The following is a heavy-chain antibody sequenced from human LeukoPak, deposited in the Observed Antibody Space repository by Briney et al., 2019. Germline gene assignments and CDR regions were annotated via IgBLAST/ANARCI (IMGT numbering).Heavy chain of an antibody. CDR2: ISYDGSNK. J-gene: IGHJ4*02. Sequence: GGSLRLSCAASGFTFSSYAMHWVRQAPGKGLEWVAVISYDGSNKYYADSVKGRFTISRDNSKNTLYLQMNSLRAEDTAVYYCAREHYCSGGSCHDTSFDYWGQGTLVTVSS. D-gene: IGHD2-15*01. CDR3: AREHYCSGGSCHDTSFDY. V-gene: IGHV3-30-3*01. CDR1: GFTFSSYA.